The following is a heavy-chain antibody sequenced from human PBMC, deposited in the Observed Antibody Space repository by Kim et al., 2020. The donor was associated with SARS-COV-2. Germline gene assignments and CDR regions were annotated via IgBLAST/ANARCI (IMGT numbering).Heavy chain of an antibody. V-gene: IGHV4-38-2*02. CDR1: GYSISSGYY. D-gene: IGHD2-8*01. CDR3: ARDLVYGKGYYYYGMDV. J-gene: IGHJ6*01. CDR2: IYHSGST. Sequence: SETLSLTCTVSGYSISSGYYWGWIRQPPGKGLEWIGSIYHSGSTYYNPSLKSRVTISVDTSKNQFSLKLSSVTAADTAVYYCARDLVYGKGYYYYGMDV.